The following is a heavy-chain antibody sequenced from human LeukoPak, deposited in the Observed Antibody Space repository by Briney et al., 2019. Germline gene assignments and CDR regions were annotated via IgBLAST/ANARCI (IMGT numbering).Heavy chain of an antibody. V-gene: IGHV3-7*03. CDR2: IKQDGSEK. Sequence: GGSLRLSCAASGFTFSSYWMSWVRQAPGKGLEWVANIKQDGSEKYYVDSVKGRFTISRDNAKNSLYLQMNSLRAEDTAVYYCAKDRDVWGSLLDYWGQGTLVSVSS. CDR1: GFTFSSYW. J-gene: IGHJ4*02. CDR3: AKDRDVWGSLLDY. D-gene: IGHD3-16*01.